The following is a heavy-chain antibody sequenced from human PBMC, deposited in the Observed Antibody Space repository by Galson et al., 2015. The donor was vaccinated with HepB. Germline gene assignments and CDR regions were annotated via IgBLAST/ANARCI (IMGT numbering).Heavy chain of an antibody. J-gene: IGHJ3*01. V-gene: IGHV4-34*01. Sequence: ETLSLTCAVYGGSFSSYYWSWIRQPPGKGLEWIGEINQSGGTNYNPSLKSRVTISMDTSKNQFSLKLSSVTAADTAVYFCARGDYDILAGYYHDAFDVWGRGTLVTVSS. D-gene: IGHD3-9*01. CDR3: ARGDYDILAGYYHDAFDV. CDR1: GGSFSSYY. CDR2: INQSGGT.